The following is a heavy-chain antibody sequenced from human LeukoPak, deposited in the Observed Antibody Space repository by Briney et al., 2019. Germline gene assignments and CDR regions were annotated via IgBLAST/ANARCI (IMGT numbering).Heavy chain of an antibody. V-gene: IGHV3-74*01. CDR3: AKVPYLMVLAPFDY. D-gene: IGHD2-8*01. J-gene: IGHJ4*02. CDR2: VNGDGSST. CDR1: GFTFSSYW. Sequence: PGGSLRLSCAASGFTFSSYWMHWVRQAPGKGLVWVSRVNGDGSSTNYADSVKGRFTISRDNSKNTLYLQMNSLRAEDTAVYYCAKVPYLMVLAPFDYWGQGTLVTVSS.